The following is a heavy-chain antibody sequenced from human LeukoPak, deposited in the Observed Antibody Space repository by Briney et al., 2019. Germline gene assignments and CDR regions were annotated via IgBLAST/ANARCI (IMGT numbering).Heavy chain of an antibody. Sequence: GGSLRLSCAASGFTFDDYAMHWVRHAPGKGLEWVSGISWNSGSIGYADSVKGRFTISRDNAKNSLYLQMNSLRAEDTALYYCAKAMTTVTYWYFDLWGRGTLVTVSS. CDR1: GFTFDDYA. D-gene: IGHD4-17*01. CDR3: AKAMTTVTYWYFDL. J-gene: IGHJ2*01. V-gene: IGHV3-9*01. CDR2: ISWNSGSI.